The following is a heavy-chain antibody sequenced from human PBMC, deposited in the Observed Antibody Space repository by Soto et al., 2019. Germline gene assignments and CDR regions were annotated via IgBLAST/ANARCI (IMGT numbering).Heavy chain of an antibody. Sequence: VQLLESGGDLVQPGGSLRLSCEASGFTFSNYAMSWVRQAPGKGLEWVSIISGSGGSTNYADSAKGRFTISRDNSMDTLYLQMNSLRAEDTAVYYCARVFYYDILTGKSYNMDVWGQGTTVIASS. CDR2: ISGSGGST. J-gene: IGHJ6*02. CDR1: GFTFSNYA. V-gene: IGHV3-23*01. D-gene: IGHD3-9*01. CDR3: ARVFYYDILTGKSYNMDV.